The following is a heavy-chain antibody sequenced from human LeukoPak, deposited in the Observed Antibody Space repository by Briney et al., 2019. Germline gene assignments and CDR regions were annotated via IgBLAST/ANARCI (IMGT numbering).Heavy chain of an antibody. D-gene: IGHD4-11*01. V-gene: IGHV1-2*02. J-gene: IGHJ4*02. CDR2: VNPNSGET. CDR3: ARDRDYSNTERGFDY. Sequence: ASVKVSCKTSGYTFTDYYIHWVRQAPGQGLEWMGWVNPNSGETNSAQKFQGRVTMTGDTSISTAYMELRRVTSDDTAVYYCARDRDYSNTERGFDYWGQGTLVAVSS. CDR1: GYTFTDYY.